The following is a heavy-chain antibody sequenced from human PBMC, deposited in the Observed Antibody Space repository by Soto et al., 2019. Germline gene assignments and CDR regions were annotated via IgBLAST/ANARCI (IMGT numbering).Heavy chain of an antibody. Sequence: SVKVSCKASGGTFSSYAISWVRQAPGQGLEWMGGIIPIFGTANYAQKFQGRVTITADESTSTAYMELSSLRSEDTAVYYCARDKGYSYGPRVRPFDYWGQGTLVTGSS. D-gene: IGHD5-18*01. J-gene: IGHJ4*02. CDR3: ARDKGYSYGPRVRPFDY. CDR2: IIPIFGTA. V-gene: IGHV1-69*13. CDR1: GGTFSSYA.